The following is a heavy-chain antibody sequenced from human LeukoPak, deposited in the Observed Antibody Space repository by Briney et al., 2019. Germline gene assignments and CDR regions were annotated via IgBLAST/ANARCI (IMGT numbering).Heavy chain of an antibody. CDR1: GFTFSSYG. CDR3: ATHSEALPFR. J-gene: IGHJ4*02. D-gene: IGHD1-26*01. CDR2: ISYDGSNK. Sequence: PGGSLRLSCAASGFTFSSYGMHWVRQAPGKGLEWVAVISYDGSNKYYADSVKGRFTISRDNSKNTLYPQMNSLRAEDTAVYYCATHSEALPFRWGQGTLATVSS. V-gene: IGHV3-30*03.